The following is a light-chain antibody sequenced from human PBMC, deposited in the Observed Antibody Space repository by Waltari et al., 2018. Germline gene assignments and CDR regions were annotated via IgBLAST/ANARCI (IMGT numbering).Light chain of an antibody. V-gene: IGKV3-11*01. CDR2: DAS. CDR3: QQRSKSFT. Sequence: EIVLTQSPATLSLSPGDRATLSCRASQSICIYLAWYQQKPGQAPRLLIYDASTRATPVPVRFSGTGSVTALTITSRGLEPVDFSIYHCQQRSKSFTFGHGTKVDMK. CDR1: QSICIY. J-gene: IGKJ3*01.